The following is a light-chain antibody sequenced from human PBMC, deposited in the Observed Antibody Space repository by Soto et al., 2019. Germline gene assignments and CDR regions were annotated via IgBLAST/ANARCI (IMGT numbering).Light chain of an antibody. CDR3: QPYRGYPHT. CDR1: QSLTGH. J-gene: IGKJ2*01. CDR2: DVS. V-gene: IGKV1-5*01. Sequence: DIQMTQSPATLSSSIGDRVTLTCRASQSLTGHLAWYQQKPGRAPKLLIYDVSIWASGIPPRFRGSESGTDFPLTIRSLGPEDFANFYCQPYRGYPHTFGHGTRVEI.